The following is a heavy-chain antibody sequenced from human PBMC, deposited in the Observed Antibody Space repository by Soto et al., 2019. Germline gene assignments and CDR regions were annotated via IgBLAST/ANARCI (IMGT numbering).Heavy chain of an antibody. Sequence: GGSLRLSCAASGFTFSSYGMHWVRQAPGKGLEWVAVIWYDGSNKYYADSVKGRFTISRDNSKNTLYLQMNSLRAEDTAVYYCARDGVVVMLGNYYYGMDVWGQGTTVTVSS. D-gene: IGHD3-22*01. CDR1: GFTFSSYG. V-gene: IGHV3-33*01. CDR2: IWYDGSNK. J-gene: IGHJ6*02. CDR3: ARDGVVVMLGNYYYGMDV.